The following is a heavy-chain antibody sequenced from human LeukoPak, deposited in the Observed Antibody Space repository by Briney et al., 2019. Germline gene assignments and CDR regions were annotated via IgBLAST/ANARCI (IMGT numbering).Heavy chain of an antibody. J-gene: IGHJ5*02. CDR1: GFTFSSYG. Sequence: GGSLRLSCAASGFTFSSYGMHWVRQAPGKGLEWVAVIWYDGSNKYYADSVKGRFTISRDNSKNTLYLQMNSLRAEDTAVYYCARVGSGPAAGTEYNWFDPWGQGTLVTVSS. V-gene: IGHV3-33*08. CDR3: ARVGSGPAAGTEYNWFDP. CDR2: IWYDGSNK. D-gene: IGHD6-13*01.